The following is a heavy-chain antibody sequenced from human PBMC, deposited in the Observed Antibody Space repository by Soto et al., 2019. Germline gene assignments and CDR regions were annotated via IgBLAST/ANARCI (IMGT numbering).Heavy chain of an antibody. Sequence: PSETLSLTCTVSGGSISGYYWTWIRQPPGKGREWVGSLFYGGTTDYNPSLKSRLTMSLDTSKNHFSLKLRSVTAADTAVYYCARHRGPAPVYWGQGTLVTVSS. V-gene: IGHV4-39*01. D-gene: IGHD3-10*01. CDR3: ARHRGPAPVY. J-gene: IGHJ4*02. CDR1: GGSISGYY. CDR2: LFYGGTT.